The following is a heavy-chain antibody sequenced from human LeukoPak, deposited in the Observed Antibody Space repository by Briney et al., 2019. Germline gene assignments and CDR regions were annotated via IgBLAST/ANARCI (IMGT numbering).Heavy chain of an antibody. D-gene: IGHD3-10*01. CDR1: GGSISSYY. V-gene: IGHV4-59*01. J-gene: IGHJ4*02. Sequence: SETLSFTCTVSGGSISSYYWSWIRQPPGKGLEWIGYIYYSGSTNYNPSLKSRVTISVDTSKNQFSLKLSSVTAADTAMYYCAREHGSGSPYFDYWGQGTLVTVSS. CDR2: IYYSGST. CDR3: AREHGSGSPYFDY.